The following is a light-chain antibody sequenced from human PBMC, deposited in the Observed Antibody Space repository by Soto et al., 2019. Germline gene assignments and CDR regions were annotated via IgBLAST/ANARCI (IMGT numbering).Light chain of an antibody. Sequence: QSALTQPASVSGSPGQSITISCTGPSSDVGGYNYVSWYQQHPGKAPKLMIYDVSNRPSGVSNRFSGSKSGNTASLTISGLQAEDEADYYCSSYTRSSATLYVFGTGTKLTVL. V-gene: IGLV2-14*01. CDR2: DVS. CDR1: SSDVGGYNY. J-gene: IGLJ1*01. CDR3: SSYTRSSATLYV.